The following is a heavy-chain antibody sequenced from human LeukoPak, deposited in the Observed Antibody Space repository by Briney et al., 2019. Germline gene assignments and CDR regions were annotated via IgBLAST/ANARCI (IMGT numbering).Heavy chain of an antibody. CDR1: GDSISSSSYY. D-gene: IGHD6-19*01. V-gene: IGHV4-39*01. Sequence: SETLSLTCTVSGDSISSSSYYWGWVRQPPGKGLEWIGSIYYSGSTYYSSSLKSRVTISVDTSRNQFSLKLSSVTAADTAVYYCARNRRYSSGWFDWFDPWGQGTPVTVSS. J-gene: IGHJ5*02. CDR3: ARNRRYSSGWFDWFDP. CDR2: IYYSGST.